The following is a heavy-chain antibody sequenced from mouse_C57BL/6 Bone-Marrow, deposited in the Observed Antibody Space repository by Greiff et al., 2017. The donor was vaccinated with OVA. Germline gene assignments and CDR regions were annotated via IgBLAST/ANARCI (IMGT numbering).Heavy chain of an antibody. Sequence: QVQLKESGPGILQPSQTLSLTCSFSGFSLSTFGMGVGWIRQPSGKGLEWLAHIWWDDDKYYNPALKSRLTISKDTSKNQVFLKIANVDTADTATYYCARPHPSRQLRLVAWFAYWGQGTLVTVSA. V-gene: IGHV8-8*01. CDR1: GFSLSTFGMG. D-gene: IGHD3-2*02. CDR3: ARPHPSRQLRLVAWFAY. CDR2: IWWDDDK. J-gene: IGHJ3*01.